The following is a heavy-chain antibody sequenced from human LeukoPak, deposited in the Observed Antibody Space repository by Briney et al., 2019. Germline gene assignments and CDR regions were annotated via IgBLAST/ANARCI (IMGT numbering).Heavy chain of an antibody. CDR2: IYYSGTT. J-gene: IGHJ4*02. CDR1: GDSTSGGDYF. D-gene: IGHD6-19*01. V-gene: IGHV4-30-4*01. CDR3: ARETMAGHLDY. Sequence: SETLSVTCTVSGDSTSGGDYFWSCIRQPPGGGLGWVGYIYYSGTTYYNPSLKRRVTITVDTSKNQCSLTLTSVTAQDTAVYYCARETMAGHLDYWGQGNLVTVSS.